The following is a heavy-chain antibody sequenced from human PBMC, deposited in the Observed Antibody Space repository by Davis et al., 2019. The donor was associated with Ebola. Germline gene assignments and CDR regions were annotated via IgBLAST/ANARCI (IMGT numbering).Heavy chain of an antibody. CDR3: AREARLRFLEDYHYYYGMDV. Sequence: PGGSLRLSCAASGFTFSSYAMSWVRQAPGKGLEWVSAISGSGGSTYYADSVKGRFTISRDNSKNTLYLQMNSLRAEDTAVYYCAREARLRFLEDYHYYYGMDVWGQGTTVTVSS. CDR1: GFTFSSYA. D-gene: IGHD3-3*01. J-gene: IGHJ6*02. CDR2: ISGSGGST. V-gene: IGHV3-23*01.